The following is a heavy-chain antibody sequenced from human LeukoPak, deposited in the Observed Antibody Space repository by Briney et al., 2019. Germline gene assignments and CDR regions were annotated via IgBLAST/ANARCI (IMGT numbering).Heavy chain of an antibody. Sequence: GASVKVSCKASGYTFTSYYMHWVRQAPGQGLEWMGIINPSGGSTSYAQKLQGRVTMTRDMSTSTVYMELSNLRSEDTAVYYCARVGVYYYDSSGYYGYWGQGTLVTVSS. CDR2: INPSGGST. D-gene: IGHD3-22*01. J-gene: IGHJ4*02. CDR3: ARVGVYYYDSSGYYGY. V-gene: IGHV1-46*04. CDR1: GYTFTSYY.